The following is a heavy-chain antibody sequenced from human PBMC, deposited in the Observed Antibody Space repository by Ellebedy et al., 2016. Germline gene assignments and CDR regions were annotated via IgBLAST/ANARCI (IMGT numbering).Heavy chain of an antibody. Sequence: GGSLRLSXAASGFTFSSYWMSWVRQAPGKGLEGVAYISSSSTTIHYADSVKGRFTISRDNAKNSLYLQMNSLRDEDTAVYYCARDSHPYDFWGQGTLVTVSS. CDR3: ARDSHPYDF. CDR2: ISSSSTTI. J-gene: IGHJ4*02. V-gene: IGHV3-48*02. D-gene: IGHD3-3*01. CDR1: GFTFSSYW.